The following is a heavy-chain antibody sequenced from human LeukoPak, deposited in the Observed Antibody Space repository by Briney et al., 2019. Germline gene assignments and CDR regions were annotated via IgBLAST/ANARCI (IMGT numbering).Heavy chain of an antibody. CDR3: ARKHITMVRGVPWFDP. CDR1: GGTFSSYA. D-gene: IGHD3-10*01. Sequence: SVKVSCKASGGTFSSYAISWVRQAPGQGLEWMGGIIPIFGTANYAQKFQGRVTITADKSTSTAYMELSSLRSEDTAVHCCARKHITMVRGVPWFDPWGQGTLVTVSS. V-gene: IGHV1-69*06. CDR2: IIPIFGTA. J-gene: IGHJ5*02.